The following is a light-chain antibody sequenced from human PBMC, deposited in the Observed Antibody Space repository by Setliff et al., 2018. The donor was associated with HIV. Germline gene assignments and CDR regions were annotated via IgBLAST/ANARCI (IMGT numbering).Light chain of an antibody. CDR1: SSNIGTNP. Sequence: LTQPPSASGTPGQRITISCSGSSSNIGTNPVNWYQQVPGTAPKLLIYSDNQRPSGVPDRFSGSKSGTSASLAISGLQSEDEADYYCAAWDDSLNGQVFGTGTKVTV. J-gene: IGLJ1*01. V-gene: IGLV1-44*01. CDR2: SDN. CDR3: AAWDDSLNGQV.